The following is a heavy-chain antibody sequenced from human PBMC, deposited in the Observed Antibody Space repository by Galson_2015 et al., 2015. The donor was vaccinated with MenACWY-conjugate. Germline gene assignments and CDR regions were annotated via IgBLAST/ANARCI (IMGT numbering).Heavy chain of an antibody. CDR2: ICHSGNT. CDR1: GDSISSGGYS. D-gene: IGHD6-19*01. Sequence: TLSLTCAVSGDSISSGGYSWSWLRQPPGKGLEWIGYICHSGNTYYNPSLKSRATISVDRSKNQFSLKLSSVTAADTAVYYCASRSVAGGDYYYYMDVWGKGTTVTVSS. J-gene: IGHJ6*03. V-gene: IGHV4-30-2*01. CDR3: ASRSVAGGDYYYYMDV.